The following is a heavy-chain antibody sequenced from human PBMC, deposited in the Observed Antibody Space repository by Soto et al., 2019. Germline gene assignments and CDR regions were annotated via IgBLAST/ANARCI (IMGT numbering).Heavy chain of an antibody. V-gene: IGHV4-31*03. J-gene: IGHJ4*02. CDR3: ARGYYDILTGYYPPYY. CDR1: GGSISSGGYY. CDR2: IYYSGST. Sequence: QVQLQESGPGLVKPSQTLSLTCTVSGGSISSGGYYWSWIRQHPGKGLEWIGYIYYSGSTYYNPSLKSRLPIPXXPXKXXFSLQWGAVTAAATAVYYCARGYYDILTGYYPPYYWGQGTLVTVSS. D-gene: IGHD3-9*01.